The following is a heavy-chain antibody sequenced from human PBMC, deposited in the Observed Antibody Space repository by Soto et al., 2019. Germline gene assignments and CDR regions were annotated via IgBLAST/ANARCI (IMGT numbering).Heavy chain of an antibody. D-gene: IGHD6-6*01. Sequence: GGSLRLSCAASGFTFSSYAMSWVRQAPGKGLEWVSAISGSGGSTYYADSVKGRFTISRDNSKNTLYLQMNSLRAEDTAVYYCAKGRYSSSSGRNYYGMDVWGQGTTVTVSS. CDR2: ISGSGGST. CDR3: AKGRYSSSSGRNYYGMDV. CDR1: GFTFSSYA. V-gene: IGHV3-23*01. J-gene: IGHJ6*02.